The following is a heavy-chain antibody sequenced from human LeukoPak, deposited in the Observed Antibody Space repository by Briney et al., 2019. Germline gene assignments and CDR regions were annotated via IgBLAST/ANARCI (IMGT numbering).Heavy chain of an antibody. Sequence: GGTLRLSCAASGFTFSNYNMNWVRQTPGKGLEWISSITRDSIYTFYADSVKGRFTISRDDAKNSLSLQMNSLRAEDTAVYYCARDPYNGYYGDDYYYYMDVWGKGTTVTISS. V-gene: IGHV3-21*01. CDR3: ARDPYNGYYGDDYYYYMDV. CDR2: ITRDSIYT. CDR1: GFTFSNYN. D-gene: IGHD4-17*01. J-gene: IGHJ6*03.